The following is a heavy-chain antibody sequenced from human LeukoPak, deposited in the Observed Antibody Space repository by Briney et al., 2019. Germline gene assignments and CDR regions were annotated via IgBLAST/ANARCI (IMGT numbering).Heavy chain of an antibody. CDR3: ARSVGLLYYFDY. Sequence: GRSLRLSCAASGFTFSSYGMHWVRQAPGKGLEWVAVISYDGSNKYYADSVKGRFTISRDNSKNTLYLQMNSLRAEDTAVYYCARSVGLLYYFDYWGQGTLVTVSS. J-gene: IGHJ4*02. V-gene: IGHV3-30*03. CDR2: ISYDGSNK. CDR1: GFTFSSYG. D-gene: IGHD1-26*01.